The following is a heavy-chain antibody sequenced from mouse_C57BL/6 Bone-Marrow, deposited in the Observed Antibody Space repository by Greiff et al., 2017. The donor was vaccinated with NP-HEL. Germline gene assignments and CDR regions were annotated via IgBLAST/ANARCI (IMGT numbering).Heavy chain of an antibody. CDR2: ISYDGSN. V-gene: IGHV3-6*01. Sequence: EVKLQESGPGLVKPSQSLSLTCSVTGYSITSGYYWNWIRQFPGNKLEWMGYISYDGSNNYNPSLKNRISITRDTSKNQFFLKLNSVTTEDTATYYCARAQATSAWFAYWGQGTLVTVSA. J-gene: IGHJ3*01. CDR1: GYSITSGYY. D-gene: IGHD3-2*02. CDR3: ARAQATSAWFAY.